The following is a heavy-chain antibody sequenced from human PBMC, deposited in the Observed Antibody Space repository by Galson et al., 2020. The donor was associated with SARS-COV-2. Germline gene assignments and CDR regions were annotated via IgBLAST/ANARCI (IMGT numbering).Heavy chain of an antibody. J-gene: IGHJ4*02. D-gene: IGHD5-12*01. Sequence: GGSLRLSCAASGFTFSSYAMSWVRQAPGKGLEWVSAISGSGGSTYYADSVKGRFTIARDNSKNTLYLQMKSLRAEDTAVYYCAKDGYNYDYIDYWGQGALVTVSS. V-gene: IGHV3-23*01. CDR3: AKDGYNYDYIDY. CDR2: ISGSGGST. CDR1: GFTFSSYA.